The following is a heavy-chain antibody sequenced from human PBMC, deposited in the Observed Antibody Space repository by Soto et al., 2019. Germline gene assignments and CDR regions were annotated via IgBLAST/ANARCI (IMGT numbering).Heavy chain of an antibody. CDR2: IYTAGGT. CDR3: ARALPVAKGGFDP. J-gene: IGHJ5*02. D-gene: IGHD2-2*01. CDR1: GFTVSNTY. Sequence: EVQLVETGGGLIQPGGSLRLSCAASGFTVSNTYMTWVRQPPGKGLECVSVIYTAGGTNYADSVKGRFIISRDNSKNTLYLQMHSLRAEDTALYYCARALPVAKGGFDPWGQGTLVTVSS. V-gene: IGHV3-53*02.